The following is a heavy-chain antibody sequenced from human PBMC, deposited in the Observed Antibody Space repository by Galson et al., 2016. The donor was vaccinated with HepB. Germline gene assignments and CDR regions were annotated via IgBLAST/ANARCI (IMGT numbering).Heavy chain of an antibody. J-gene: IGHJ4*02. D-gene: IGHD2-15*01. V-gene: IGHV1-46*01. CDR2: INCSGGST. CDR3: TRDPPSSGAHGDYFDY. Sequence: SCKASGYSFPSYYMHWVRQAPGQGLEWMGIINCSGGSTSYAQKFQGRVTMTRDTSTSTVYMELSGLRSEDTAVYYCTRDPPSSGAHGDYFDYWGQGTLVTVSS. CDR1: GYSFPSYY.